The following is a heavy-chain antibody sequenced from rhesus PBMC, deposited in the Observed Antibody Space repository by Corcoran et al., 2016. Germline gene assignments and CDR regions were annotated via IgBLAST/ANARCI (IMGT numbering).Heavy chain of an antibody. J-gene: IGHJ2*01. CDR1: GVTRGTGYCY. CDR3: ARGQGMTTVTKAYFDL. V-gene: IGHV4S12*01. CDR2: ISCNSEST. D-gene: IGHD4-35*01. Sequence: HVQLQASVPGGAKTSETLSLTCAVSGVTRGTGYCYLSWSRHTPGTGLAWIGGISCNSESTNYNPSIKSVVTISEDTSKNQFSLKLSSVTATDTAVYYCARGQGMTTVTKAYFDLWGPGTPITISS.